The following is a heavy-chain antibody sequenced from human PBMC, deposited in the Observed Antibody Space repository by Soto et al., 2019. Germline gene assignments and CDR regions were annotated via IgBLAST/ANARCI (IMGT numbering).Heavy chain of an antibody. CDR3: AKEYNVVPADPGWSWFDP. CDR1: GFTFSTYA. Sequence: EVQVLESGGGLVQPGGSLRLSCAASGFTFSTYAMSWVRQAPGKGLEWVSSISGSGGSTDYADSVKGRFTISRDNSKNTLYLQMNSLRAEDTAVYYCAKEYNVVPADPGWSWFDPWGQGTLVTVSS. CDR2: ISGSGGST. D-gene: IGHD2-2*01. J-gene: IGHJ5*02. V-gene: IGHV3-23*01.